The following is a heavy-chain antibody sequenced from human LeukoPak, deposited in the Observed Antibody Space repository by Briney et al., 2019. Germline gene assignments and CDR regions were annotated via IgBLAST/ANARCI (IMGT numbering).Heavy chain of an antibody. V-gene: IGHV1-8*01. CDR2: MNPNSGNT. CDR1: GYTFTSYD. J-gene: IGHJ6*02. CDR3: ARVRRVYYYYGMDV. Sequence: ASVKVSSKASGYTFTSYDINWVRQATGQGLEWMGWMNPNSGNTGYAQKFQGRVTITRNTSISTAYMELSSLRSEDTAVYYCARVRRVYYYYGMDVWGQGTTVTVSS.